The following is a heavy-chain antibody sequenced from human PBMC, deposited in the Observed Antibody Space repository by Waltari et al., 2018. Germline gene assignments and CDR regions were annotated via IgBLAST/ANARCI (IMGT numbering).Heavy chain of an antibody. J-gene: IGHJ3*01. CDR1: GVSITSNRHY. CDR3: ATYIGASVGTAAFDV. Sequence: QLQLQESGPGLVKPSETLSLTCSVSGVSITSNRHYWGWIRQPPGQGLEWIGTMFYTGATYSSPSLQSRVTISRDTSKNQLSLTLGSVTAADTAVYYCATYIGASVGTAAFDVWGQGTMVTVSS. D-gene: IGHD5-12*01. V-gene: IGHV4-39*01. CDR2: MFYTGAT.